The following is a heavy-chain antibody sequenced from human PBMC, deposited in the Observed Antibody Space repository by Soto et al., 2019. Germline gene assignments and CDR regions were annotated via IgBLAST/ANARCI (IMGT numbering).Heavy chain of an antibody. D-gene: IGHD3-3*01. V-gene: IGHV4-31*11. CDR1: GRSISSVGYY. J-gene: IGHJ4*02. Sequence: QVQLQASGPGLVKPSQTLSLTCAVSGRSISSVGYYWSWVRQHPGKGLEWIGSISYTGSTYHNPSLENRRSISLDPSGNRFSLRLNSVTAADTAIYYCARPNDYWNGYGPFDYWGQGSLVSVSS. CDR3: ARPNDYWNGYGPFDY. CDR2: ISYTGST.